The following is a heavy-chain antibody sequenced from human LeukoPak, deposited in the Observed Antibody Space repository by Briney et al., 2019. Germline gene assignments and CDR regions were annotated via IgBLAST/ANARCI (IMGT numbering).Heavy chain of an antibody. J-gene: IGHJ3*02. Sequence: GGSLRLSCAASGFTFSTYDMSWVRRTPGKGLEWVSGISGSSGTTYYADSVKGRFTISRDNSKNTLDLQMHSLRAEDTAIYFCAKGGSFSFDIWGQGTKVTVSS. CDR1: GFTFSTYD. CDR2: ISGSSGTT. V-gene: IGHV3-23*01. D-gene: IGHD5-12*01. CDR3: AKGGSFSFDI.